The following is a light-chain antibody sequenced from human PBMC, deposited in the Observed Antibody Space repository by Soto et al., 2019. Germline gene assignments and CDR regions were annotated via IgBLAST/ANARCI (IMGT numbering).Light chain of an antibody. CDR1: QSVSSSY. J-gene: IGKJ1*01. CDR2: GAS. CDR3: QHYNSYSEA. V-gene: IGKV3-20*01. Sequence: EIFMTQSPCTLSLSPVEIVTLSCRASQSVSSSYLAWYQQKPGQAPRLLIYGASSRATGIPDRFSGSGSGTEFTLTISSLQPDDFATYYCQHYNSYSEAFGQGTKVDIK.